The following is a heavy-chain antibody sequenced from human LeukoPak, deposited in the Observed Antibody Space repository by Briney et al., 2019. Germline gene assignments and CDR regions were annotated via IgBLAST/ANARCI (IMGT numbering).Heavy chain of an antibody. CDR1: GGTFSSYT. J-gene: IGHJ4*02. CDR3: ARDRGDYDILTGYYPGHYFDY. V-gene: IGHV1-69*05. D-gene: IGHD3-9*01. CDR2: IIPIFGTA. Sequence: SVKVSCKASGGTFSSYTISWVRQAPGQGLEWMGRIIPIFGTANYAQKFQGRVTITTDESTSTAYMELSSLRSEDTAVYYCARDRGDYDILTGYYPGHYFDYWGQGTLVTVSS.